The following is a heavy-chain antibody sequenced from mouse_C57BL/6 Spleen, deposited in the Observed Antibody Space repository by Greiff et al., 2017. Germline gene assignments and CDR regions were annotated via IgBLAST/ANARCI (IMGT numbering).Heavy chain of an antibody. CDR1: GFSLTSYG. V-gene: IGHV2-2*01. J-gene: IGHJ1*03. Sequence: VHLVESGPGLVQPSQSLSITCTVSGFSLTSYGVHWVRQSPGKGLEWLGVIWSGGSTDYNAAFISRLSISKDNSKSQVFFKMNSLQADDTAIYYCARKAYSNYGYFDVWGTGTTVTVSS. CDR2: IWSGGST. D-gene: IGHD2-5*01. CDR3: ARKAYSNYGYFDV.